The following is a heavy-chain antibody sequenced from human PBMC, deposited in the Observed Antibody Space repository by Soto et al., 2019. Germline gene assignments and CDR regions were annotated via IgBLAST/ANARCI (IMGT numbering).Heavy chain of an antibody. CDR1: GYTFTSYA. D-gene: IGHD3-10*01. CDR3: ARGGPPIDY. V-gene: IGHV1-3*05. CDR2: INAGNGNK. J-gene: IGHJ4*02. Sequence: QVQLVQSGAEEKKPGASVKVSCKASGYTFTSYAMHWVRQAPGQRLEWMGLINAGNGNKKHSQKFQGRVTITRDTSASTAYMELSSLTSEDTAVYYCARGGPPIDYWGQGTLVTVSS.